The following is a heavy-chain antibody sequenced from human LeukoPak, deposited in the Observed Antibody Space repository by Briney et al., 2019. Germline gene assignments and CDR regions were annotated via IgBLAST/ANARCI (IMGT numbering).Heavy chain of an antibody. V-gene: IGHV3-30-3*01. Sequence: GGSLRLSCAASGFTFSNYAIHWVRQAPGKGLEWVALISYDGSNEYFADSVKGRFTISRDNSKNTLYLQMNSLRAEDTAVYYCARDVKSRYCSSASCSTAYYYYMDVWGKGTTVTVSS. J-gene: IGHJ6*03. CDR2: ISYDGSNE. D-gene: IGHD2-2*01. CDR3: ARDVKSRYCSSASCSTAYYYYMDV. CDR1: GFTFSNYA.